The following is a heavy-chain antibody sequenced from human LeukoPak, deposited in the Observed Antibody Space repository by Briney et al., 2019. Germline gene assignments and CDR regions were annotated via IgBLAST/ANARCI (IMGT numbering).Heavy chain of an antibody. J-gene: IGHJ4*02. V-gene: IGHV4-59*08. CDR1: GGSMRDYY. Sequence: SETLSLTCTVSGGSMRDYYWSWIRQSPGKGLEWIGYIYYSGTTKYNPSLQSRVTISLDTSKNQFSLKLSSVTAADTAVFYCARLVAGNYFDYWGQGTLVTVSS. D-gene: IGHD6-19*01. CDR3: ARLVAGNYFDY. CDR2: IYYSGTT.